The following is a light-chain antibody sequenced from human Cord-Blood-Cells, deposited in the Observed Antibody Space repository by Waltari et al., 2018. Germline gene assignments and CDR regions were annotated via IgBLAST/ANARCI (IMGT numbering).Light chain of an antibody. CDR2: YDS. V-gene: IGLV3-21*04. Sequence: SYVLTQPPSVSVAPGKTARITCGGNNIGSKSVHWYQQKPGQPPLLVIYYDSDRPSGIPERFSGSNSGNTATLTISRVEAGDEADYYCQVWDSSSDHYVFGTGTKVTVL. CDR3: QVWDSSSDHYV. J-gene: IGLJ1*01. CDR1: NIGSKS.